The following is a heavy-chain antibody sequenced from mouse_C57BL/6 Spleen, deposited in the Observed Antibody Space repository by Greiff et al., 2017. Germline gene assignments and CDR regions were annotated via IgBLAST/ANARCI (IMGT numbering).Heavy chain of an antibody. J-gene: IGHJ4*01. D-gene: IGHD2-3*01. CDR1: GYSFTDYN. CDR3: ARWADGYYAMDY. CDR2: ITPNSGTT. V-gene: IGHV1-39*01. Sequence: LMESGPALVKPCASVKISCKASGYSFTDYNMNWVKQINGNSLAWIGVITPNSGTTSYNQKFKGKATLTVDQSSSTAYMQLNSLTSEDSAVYYCARWADGYYAMDYWGQGTSVTVSS.